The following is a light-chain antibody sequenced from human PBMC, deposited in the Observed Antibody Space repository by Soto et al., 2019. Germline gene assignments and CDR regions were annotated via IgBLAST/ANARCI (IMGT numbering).Light chain of an antibody. CDR1: QSVSSSY. Sequence: EIVLTQSPGTLSLSPGERATLSCRASQSVSSSYLAWYQQKPGQAPRLLSYGASSRATGIPDRFSGSGSGTDFTLTISRLEPEDFAEYYCQQYGSSGWTFGQGTKVEIK. CDR2: GAS. V-gene: IGKV3-20*01. CDR3: QQYGSSGWT. J-gene: IGKJ1*01.